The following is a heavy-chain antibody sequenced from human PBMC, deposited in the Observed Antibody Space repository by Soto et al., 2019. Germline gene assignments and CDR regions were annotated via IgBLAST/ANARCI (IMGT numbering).Heavy chain of an antibody. D-gene: IGHD6-6*01. CDR2: IIPIFGTA. V-gene: IGHV1-69*13. CDR3: ARNIAARPPYYYYYGMDV. J-gene: IGHJ6*02. CDR1: GGTFGSYA. Sequence: GASVKVSCKASGGTFGSYAISWVRQAPGQGLEWMGGIIPIFGTANYAQKFQGRVTITADESTSTAYMELSSLRSEDTAVYYCARNIAARPPYYYYYGMDVWXQGTTATVSS.